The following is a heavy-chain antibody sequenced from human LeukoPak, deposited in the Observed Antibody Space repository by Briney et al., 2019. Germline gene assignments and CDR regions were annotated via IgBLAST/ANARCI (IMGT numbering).Heavy chain of an antibody. D-gene: IGHD4-17*01. V-gene: IGHV3-33*01. Sequence: GRSLRLSCAASGFTFSSNGMHWGRQAPGKGLEWVAVIWYDGSNKYYADSVKGRFTISRDNSKNTLYLQMNSLRAEDTAVYYCAREPHYGDYDGDAFDIWGQGTMVTVSS. CDR3: AREPHYGDYDGDAFDI. CDR2: IWYDGSNK. CDR1: GFTFSSNG. J-gene: IGHJ3*02.